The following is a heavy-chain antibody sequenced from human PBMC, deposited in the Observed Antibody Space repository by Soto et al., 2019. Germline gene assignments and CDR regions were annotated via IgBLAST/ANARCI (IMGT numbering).Heavy chain of an antibody. CDR3: ARYRGGENYYYGMDV. CDR2: IYYSGET. CDR1: GGSIVSSGHY. V-gene: IGHV4-31*03. J-gene: IGHJ6*02. D-gene: IGHD3-16*01. Sequence: ASETLSLTCSASGGSIVSSGHYWNWIRHPPGKGLEWIGYIYYSGETSYNPSLKSRLTISVDTSENQFSLTLRSVTAADTAVYFCARYRGGENYYYGMDVWGLGTTVTVLL.